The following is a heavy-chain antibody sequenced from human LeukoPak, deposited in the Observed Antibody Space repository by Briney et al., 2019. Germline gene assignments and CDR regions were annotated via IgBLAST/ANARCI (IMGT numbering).Heavy chain of an antibody. V-gene: IGHV3-7*01. CDR2: INQGGSDK. J-gene: IGHJ4*02. Sequence: GGSLRLSCAASGFTFSGHWMSWVRQAPGKGLEWVANINQGGSDKYYVDSVKGRFTISRDNANNLLYLQMNSLRGEDTAVCYCTRDRSRAEDDWGQGTLVTVSS. D-gene: IGHD1-14*01. CDR3: TRDRSRAEDD. CDR1: GFTFSGHW.